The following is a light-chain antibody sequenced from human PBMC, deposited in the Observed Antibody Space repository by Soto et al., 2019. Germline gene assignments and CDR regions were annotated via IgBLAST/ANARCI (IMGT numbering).Light chain of an antibody. CDR1: QSLLHSNGYNY. J-gene: IGKJ1*01. V-gene: IGKV2-28*01. CDR2: LGS. Sequence: DIVMTQSPLSLPVTPGEPASISCRSSQSLLHSNGYNYLDWYLQKPGQSPQLLIYLGSNRASGVPDWFTGSGSGTDFTLKISRVDAEDVGVYFCMQALLTPKLGQGTQVEIK. CDR3: MQALLTPK.